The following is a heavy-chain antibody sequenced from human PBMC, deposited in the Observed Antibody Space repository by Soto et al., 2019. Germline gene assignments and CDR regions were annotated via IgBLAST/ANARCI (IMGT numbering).Heavy chain of an antibody. J-gene: IGHJ4*02. D-gene: IGHD6-19*01. CDR2: IHHSGST. CDR3: ARAGRAVDFDY. CDR1: GDSISNNNW. V-gene: IGHV4-4*02. Sequence: TLSLTCVVSGDSISNNNWWSWVRQPPGKGLEWIGEIHHSGSTNYNPSLKSRVTISLDKSKNEFSLKVSSVTAADTAVYYCARAGRAVDFDYWGQGALVTVSS.